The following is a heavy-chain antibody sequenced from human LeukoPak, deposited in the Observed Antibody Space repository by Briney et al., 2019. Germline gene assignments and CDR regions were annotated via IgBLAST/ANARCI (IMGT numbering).Heavy chain of an antibody. CDR1: GFTFSNYA. Sequence: PGASLRLSCAASGFTFSNYAMSWVRQAPGKGLEWVSAISGSGGSTYYADSVKGRFTISRDNSKNTLYLQMNSLRAEDTAVYYCAKALPVDTAMVTGYFDYWGQGTLVTVSS. D-gene: IGHD5-18*01. CDR3: AKALPVDTAMVTGYFDY. V-gene: IGHV3-23*01. CDR2: ISGSGGST. J-gene: IGHJ4*02.